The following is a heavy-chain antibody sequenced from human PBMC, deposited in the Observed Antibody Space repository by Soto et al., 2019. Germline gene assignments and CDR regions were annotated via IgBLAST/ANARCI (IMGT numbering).Heavy chain of an antibody. Sequence: EVQLVESGGGLVQPGGSLRLSCAASGFTFSSYEMNWVRQPPGKGLEWVSYISSSGRTIYYADSVKGRFTISRDNAKNSLYLQMNSLRAEDTAVYYCARSGYNWNDGARGYFDYWGQGTLVTVSS. J-gene: IGHJ4*02. CDR2: ISSSGRTI. V-gene: IGHV3-48*03. CDR1: GFTFSSYE. CDR3: ARSGYNWNDGARGYFDY. D-gene: IGHD1-20*01.